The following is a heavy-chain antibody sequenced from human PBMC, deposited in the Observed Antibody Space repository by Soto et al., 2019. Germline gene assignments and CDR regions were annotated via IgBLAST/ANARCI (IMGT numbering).Heavy chain of an antibody. J-gene: IGHJ4*02. CDR2: IYYSGST. CDR3: ARDTRQTRGYYYGSGSYQPIDY. D-gene: IGHD3-10*01. V-gene: IGHV4-30-4*01. Sequence: KTSETLSLTCTVSGGSISSGDYYWSWIRQPPGKGLEWIGYIYYSGSTYYNPSLKSRVTISVDTSKNQFSLKLSSVTAADTAVYYCARDTRQTRGYYYGSGSYQPIDYWGQGTLVTVPQ. CDR1: GGSISSGDYY.